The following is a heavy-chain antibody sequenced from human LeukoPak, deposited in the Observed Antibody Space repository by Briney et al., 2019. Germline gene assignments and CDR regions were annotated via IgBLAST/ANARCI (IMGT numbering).Heavy chain of an antibody. D-gene: IGHD6-19*01. CDR1: GFTFSSYS. J-gene: IGHJ4*02. Sequence: PGGSLRLSCAASGFTFSSYSMNWVRQAPGKGLEWVSSISSSGSTIYYADSVKGRFTISRDNAKNSLYLQMNSLRAEDTAVYYCAREGGQWLPYFDYWGQGTLVTVSS. V-gene: IGHV3-21*04. CDR3: AREGGQWLPYFDY. CDR2: ISSSGSTI.